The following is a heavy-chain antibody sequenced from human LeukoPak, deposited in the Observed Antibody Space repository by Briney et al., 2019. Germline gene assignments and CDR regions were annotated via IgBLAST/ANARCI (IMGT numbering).Heavy chain of an antibody. Sequence: SVKVSCKASGGTFSSYAISWVRQAPGQGLEWMGGIIPIFGTANYAQKFQGRVTITADDSTSTAYMELSRLRSEDTAVYYCASFVLRFLEWFEYYFDYWGQGTLVTVSS. V-gene: IGHV1-69*13. CDR3: ASFVLRFLEWFEYYFDY. CDR1: GGTFSSYA. J-gene: IGHJ4*02. D-gene: IGHD3-3*01. CDR2: IIPIFGTA.